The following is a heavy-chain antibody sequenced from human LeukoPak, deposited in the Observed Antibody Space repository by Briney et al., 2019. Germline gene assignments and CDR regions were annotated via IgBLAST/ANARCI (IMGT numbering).Heavy chain of an antibody. CDR2: INPSGGST. CDR3: ARGIILRFLEWFSYMDV. V-gene: IGHV1-46*01. CDR1: GYTFTSYY. Sequence: GASVKVSCKASGYTFTSYYVHWVRQAPGQGLEWMGIINPSGGSTSYAQKFQGRVTMTRDMSTSTVYMELSSLRSEDTAVYYCARGIILRFLEWFSYMDVWGKGTTVTVSS. D-gene: IGHD3-3*01. J-gene: IGHJ6*03.